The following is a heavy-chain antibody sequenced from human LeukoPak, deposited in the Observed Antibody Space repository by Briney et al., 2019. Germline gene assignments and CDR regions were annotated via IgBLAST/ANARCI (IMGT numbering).Heavy chain of an antibody. CDR3: ARDPTALLWFGELSSSPIY. J-gene: IGHJ4*02. V-gene: IGHV4-39*07. Sequence: SETLSLTCTVSGGSISTSNYYWGWLRQPPGKGLEWIGSIYHSGSTYYNPSLKSRVTISVDTSKNQFSLKLSSVTAADTAVYYCARDPTALLWFGELSSSPIYWGQGTLVTVSS. CDR1: GGSISTSNYY. D-gene: IGHD3-10*01. CDR2: IYHSGST.